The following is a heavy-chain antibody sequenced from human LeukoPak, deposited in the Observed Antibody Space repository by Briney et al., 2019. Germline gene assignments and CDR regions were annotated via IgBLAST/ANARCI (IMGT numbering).Heavy chain of an antibody. J-gene: IGHJ4*02. CDR2: INHSGST. V-gene: IGHV4-39*07. CDR3: ARDYGGNSGFDY. CDR1: AGSFISSSHH. D-gene: IGHD4-23*01. Sequence: SETLSLTCTVSAGSFISSSHHWGWIRQSPGKGLEWIGEINHSGSTNYNPSLKSRVTISVDTSKNQFSLKLSSVTAADTAVYYCARDYGGNSGFDYWGQGTLVTVSS.